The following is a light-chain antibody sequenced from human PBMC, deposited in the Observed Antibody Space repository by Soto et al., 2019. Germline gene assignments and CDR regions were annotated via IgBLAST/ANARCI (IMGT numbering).Light chain of an antibody. CDR1: QSISDT. J-gene: IGKJ1*01. V-gene: IGKV3-15*01. CDR2: GAS. CDR3: QHYANWPWT. Sequence: EVVMTLSSATRSYFAGRRITRSCRASQSISDTLAWYQQKPGQAPRLLIYGASRRATGFPARFSGSGSGTDFTLTISSLQSKDFAVYYCQHYANWPWTFGQGTKAAIK.